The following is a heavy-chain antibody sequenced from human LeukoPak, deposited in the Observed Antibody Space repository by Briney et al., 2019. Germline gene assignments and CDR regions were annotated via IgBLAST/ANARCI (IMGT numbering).Heavy chain of an antibody. J-gene: IGHJ4*02. CDR3: ARVRYYYDSSGHCGVY. D-gene: IGHD3-22*01. Sequence: ASVTVSFTASGYTFTIYGISWVRHAPGQGLGWMGWISAYNGNTNYAQKLQGRVTITTDASTSTAYMELKSPLSHDTAVYYCARVRYYYDSSGHCGVYWGQGTLVTVSS. CDR1: GYTFTIYG. V-gene: IGHV1-18*01. CDR2: ISAYNGNT.